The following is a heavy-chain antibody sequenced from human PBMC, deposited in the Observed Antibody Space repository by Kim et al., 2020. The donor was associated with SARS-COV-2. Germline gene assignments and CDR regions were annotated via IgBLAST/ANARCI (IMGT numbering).Heavy chain of an antibody. D-gene: IGHD2-15*01. CDR3: VRGGSGSSYGFFQH. V-gene: IGHV3-74*01. Sequence: GGSLRLSCASSGFTFSSYWMHWVRQAPGKGLVWVSRMYSDESSATYADSVKGRFTISRDNAKNTLYLQMNSLRVEVTAVYYCVRGGSGSSYGFFQHWGQG. CDR1: GFTFSSYW. CDR2: MYSDESSA. J-gene: IGHJ1*01.